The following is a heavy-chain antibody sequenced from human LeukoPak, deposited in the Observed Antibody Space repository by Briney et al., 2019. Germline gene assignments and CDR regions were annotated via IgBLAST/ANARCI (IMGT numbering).Heavy chain of an antibody. CDR1: GGSFSGYY. V-gene: IGHV4-34*01. J-gene: IGHJ6*02. CDR3: GRGGYVWGSYRHRTFMDV. CDR2: INHSGST. D-gene: IGHD3-16*02. Sequence: SETLSLTCAVYGGSFSGYYWSWIRQPPGKGLEWIGEINHSGSTNYNPSLKSRVTISVDTSKNQFSLKLSSVTAADTAVYYYGRGGYVWGSYRHRTFMDVWGQGTTVTVSS.